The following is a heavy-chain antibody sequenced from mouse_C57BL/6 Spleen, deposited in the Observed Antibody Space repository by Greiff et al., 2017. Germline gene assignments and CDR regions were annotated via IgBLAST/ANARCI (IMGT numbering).Heavy chain of an antibody. CDR1: GYSITSGYY. D-gene: IGHD2-4*01. CDR3: ARVGIYYDYDETFDY. V-gene: IGHV3-6*01. CDR2: ISYDGSN. J-gene: IGHJ2*01. Sequence: ESGPGLVKPSQSLSLTCSVTGYSITSGYYWNWIRQFPGNKLEWMGYISYDGSNNYHPSLKNRISITRDTSKNQFFLKLNSVTTEDTATYYCARVGIYYDYDETFDYWGQGTTLTVSS.